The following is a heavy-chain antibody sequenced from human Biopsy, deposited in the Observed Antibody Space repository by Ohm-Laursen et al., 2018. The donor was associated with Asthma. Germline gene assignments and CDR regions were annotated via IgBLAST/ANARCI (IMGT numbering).Heavy chain of an antibody. CDR3: ARTFHFWSPYHAEHYQL. D-gene: IGHD3-3*01. V-gene: IGHV3-23*01. CDR1: GFTFSSYA. J-gene: IGHJ1*01. Sequence: GSLRLSCTASGFTFSSYAMSWVRQAPGKGLERVSAISGSGGSTYYADSVKGRFTISRDNSKNTLYLQMNSLRAEDTAVYYCARTFHFWSPYHAEHYQLWGQGTLVTVSS. CDR2: ISGSGGST.